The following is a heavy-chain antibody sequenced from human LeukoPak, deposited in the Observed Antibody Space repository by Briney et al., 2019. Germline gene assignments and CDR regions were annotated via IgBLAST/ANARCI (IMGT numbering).Heavy chain of an antibody. D-gene: IGHD1-26*01. J-gene: IGHJ4*02. CDR2: INSDGSRT. CDR3: AREAGSHSTLVDY. Sequence: PGGSLRLSCAASKFSFSSYWMHWVRQAPGKGLVWVSRINSDGSRTNYADSVKGRFTISRDNAKNTLYLQMNSLRAEDTAVYYCAREAGSHSTLVDYWGQGTLVSV. CDR1: KFSFSSYW. V-gene: IGHV3-74*01.